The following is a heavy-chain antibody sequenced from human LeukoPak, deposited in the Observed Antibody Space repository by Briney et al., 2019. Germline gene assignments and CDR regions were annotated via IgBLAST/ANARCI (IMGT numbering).Heavy chain of an antibody. CDR1: GYNFSGYY. J-gene: IGHJ5*02. Sequence: ASVKVSCKASGYNFSGYYTHWVRQAPGQGLEWMGWINPNSGGTNYAQKFQGRVTMTRDTSISTAYMELSRLRSDDTAVYYCARDRGAYCGGDCPHNWFDPWGQGTLVTVSS. D-gene: IGHD2-21*02. CDR3: ARDRGAYCGGDCPHNWFDP. CDR2: INPNSGGT. V-gene: IGHV1-2*02.